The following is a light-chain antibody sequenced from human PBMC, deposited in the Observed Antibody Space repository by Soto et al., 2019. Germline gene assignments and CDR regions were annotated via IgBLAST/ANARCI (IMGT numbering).Light chain of an antibody. CDR2: GAS. Sequence: EVVLTQSPGTLSLSPGEGATLSCRASQTISSSYLAWYQQKLAQAPRLLIYGASTRAAGIPDRFSGSGFGTDSILTISRLEPEDFAVYFSQYYGPSPRTFGQGTKLEMK. CDR3: QYYGPSPRT. J-gene: IGKJ2*01. CDR1: QTISSSY. V-gene: IGKV3-20*01.